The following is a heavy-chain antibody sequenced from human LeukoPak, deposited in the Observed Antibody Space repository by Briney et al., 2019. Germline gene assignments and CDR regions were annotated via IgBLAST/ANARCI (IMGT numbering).Heavy chain of an antibody. CDR1: GFTFSSYW. J-gene: IGHJ4*02. D-gene: IGHD6-13*01. CDR2: IRQDGSEK. V-gene: IGHV3-7*01. Sequence: GGSVRLSCAASGFTFSSYWMSWVRQAPGKGLEWVANIRQDGSEKYYVDSVKGRFTISRDNAKNSLYLQMNSLRAEDTAVYYCARDRWLGIAAPDDLDYWGQGTLVTVS. CDR3: ARDRWLGIAAPDDLDY.